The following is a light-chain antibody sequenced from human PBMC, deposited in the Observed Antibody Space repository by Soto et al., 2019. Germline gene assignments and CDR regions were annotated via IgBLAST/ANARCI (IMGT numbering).Light chain of an antibody. Sequence: DVQTTQSPSTLSASVGDRVTITCRASQSINNLLAWYQQKPGKAPKFLIYDVSTLESGVPSRFSGSGSGTEFTLTISSLQPEDFATYYCQQYNSYPLTVGGGTKVDIK. CDR3: QQYNSYPLT. V-gene: IGKV1-5*01. CDR1: QSINNL. CDR2: DVS. J-gene: IGKJ4*01.